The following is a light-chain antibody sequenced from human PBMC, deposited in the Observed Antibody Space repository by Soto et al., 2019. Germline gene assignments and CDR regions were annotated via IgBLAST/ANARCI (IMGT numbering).Light chain of an antibody. Sequence: QAVVTQSSSASASLGSSVKLTCTLSSGHSSYIIAWHQQQPGKAPRYLMKLEGSGSYNKGSGVPDRFSGYSSGADRYLTSSNLQFEDEADYYCETWDSNIHWVFGGGTKLTVL. CDR1: SGHSSYI. V-gene: IGLV4-60*02. CDR2: LEGSGSY. J-gene: IGLJ3*02. CDR3: ETWDSNIHWV.